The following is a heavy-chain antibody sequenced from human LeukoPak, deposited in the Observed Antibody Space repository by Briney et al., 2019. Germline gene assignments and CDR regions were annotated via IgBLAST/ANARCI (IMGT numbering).Heavy chain of an antibody. V-gene: IGHV4-34*01. CDR1: GGSFSGHY. CDR3: AGETPRGGYNY. D-gene: IGHD5-24*01. CDR2: IYHSGST. J-gene: IGHJ4*02. Sequence: SETLSLTCAVYGGSFSGHYWSWIRQPPGKGLEWIGSIYHSGSTYYNPSLKSRVTISVDTSKNQFSLKLSSVTAADTAVYYCAGETPRGGYNYWGQGTLVTVSS.